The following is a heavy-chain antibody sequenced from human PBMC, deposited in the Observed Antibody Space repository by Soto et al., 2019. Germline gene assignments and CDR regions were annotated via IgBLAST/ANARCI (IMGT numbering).Heavy chain of an antibody. CDR2: VNAGNGNT. CDR1: GYTITNYD. D-gene: IGHD2-2*01. CDR3: ARGGSTSWLGGYYYHGMDV. Sequence: QVQLVQSGAEVKKPGASVTLSCTASGYTITNYDIHWVRQAPGQRLEWVGWVNAGNGNTQYSQSFQGKVTITRDTSASTAYMGLSSLTSEDTAVYYCARGGSTSWLGGYYYHGMDVWGQGTTVTVSS. J-gene: IGHJ6*02. V-gene: IGHV1-3*01.